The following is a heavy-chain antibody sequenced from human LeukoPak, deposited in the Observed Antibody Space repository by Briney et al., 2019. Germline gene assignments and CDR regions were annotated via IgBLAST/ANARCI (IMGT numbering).Heavy chain of an antibody. J-gene: IGHJ4*02. CDR1: GFSFSTYW. Sequence: GGSLRLSCAASGFSFSTYWMSWVRQAPGKGLEGVANIKQDGSEKYYVDSAKGRFTISRDNAKNSLYLQMNSLRAEDTAVYYCATDLGSSRPNFWGQGILVTVSS. CDR3: ATDLGSSRPNF. V-gene: IGHV3-7*01. CDR2: IKQDGSEK. D-gene: IGHD6-13*01.